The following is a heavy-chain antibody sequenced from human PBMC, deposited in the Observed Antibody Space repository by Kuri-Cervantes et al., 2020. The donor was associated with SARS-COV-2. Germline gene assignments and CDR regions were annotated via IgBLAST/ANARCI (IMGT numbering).Heavy chain of an antibody. V-gene: IGHV1-8*03. D-gene: IGHD1-1*01. CDR3: ALDPRVRSRPLSY. CDR1: GYTFTSYD. CDR2: MNPNSGNT. Sequence: ASVKVSCKASGYTFTSYDINWVRQATGQGLEWMGWMNPNSGNTGYAQKFQGRVTITRNTSISTAYMELSSLRSEDTAVYYCALDPRVRSRPLSYWGQGTLVTVSS. J-gene: IGHJ4*02.